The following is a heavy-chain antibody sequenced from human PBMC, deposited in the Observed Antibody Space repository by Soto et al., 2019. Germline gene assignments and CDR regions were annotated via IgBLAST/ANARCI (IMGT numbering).Heavy chain of an antibody. CDR1: GFTFSSRL. J-gene: IGHJ4*02. Sequence: EVQLVESGGGLVQPGGSLRLSCEAAGFTFSSRLMTWVRQGPGKGLEWVANIKQDENGKDYVNSVKCRFSISRDDAKNTLYLQMTDLRAEDTAVYYCATHDGPAAASLVLAFWGQGTLVTVSS. CDR3: ATHDGPAAASLVLAF. D-gene: IGHD6-13*01. CDR2: IKQDENGK. V-gene: IGHV3-7*02.